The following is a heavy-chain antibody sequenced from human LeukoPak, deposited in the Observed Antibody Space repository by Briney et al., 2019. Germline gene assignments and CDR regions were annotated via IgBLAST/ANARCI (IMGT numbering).Heavy chain of an antibody. CDR1: GFTFSSYS. J-gene: IGHJ5*02. Sequence: GGSLRLSCAASGFTFSSYSMNWVRQAPGKGLEWVSSISSSSSYIYYADPSKGRFTISRDNAKDSLYLQMNSLRAEDTAVYYCARSLGSCSTTTCYDNWFDPWGQGTLVTVSS. D-gene: IGHD2-2*01. CDR3: ARSLGSCSTTTCYDNWFDP. CDR2: ISSSSSYI. V-gene: IGHV3-21*01.